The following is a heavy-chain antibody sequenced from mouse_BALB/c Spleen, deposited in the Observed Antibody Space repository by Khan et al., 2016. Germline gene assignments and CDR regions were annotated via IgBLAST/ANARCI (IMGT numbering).Heavy chain of an antibody. CDR2: INTNTGEP. Sequence: QIQLVQSGPELKKPGETVKISCKASGYTFTNYGMNWVKQAPGKGLKWMGWINTNTGEPTYAEEFKGRFAFSLETSASTAYLQINNLKNEDTATYFCAADCYGSNWFAYWGQGTLVTVSA. D-gene: IGHD1-1*01. J-gene: IGHJ3*01. V-gene: IGHV9-3*02. CDR1: GYTFTNYG. CDR3: AADCYGSNWFAY.